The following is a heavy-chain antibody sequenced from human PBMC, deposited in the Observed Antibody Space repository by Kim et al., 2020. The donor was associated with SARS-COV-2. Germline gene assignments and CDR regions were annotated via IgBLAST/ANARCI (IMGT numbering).Heavy chain of an antibody. V-gene: IGHV3-30*04. CDR3: ARDFTRWMVRGVIGY. CDR2: ISYDGSNK. D-gene: IGHD3-10*01. J-gene: IGHJ4*02. CDR1: GFTFSSYA. Sequence: GGSLRLSCAASGFTFSSYAMHWVRQAPGKGLEWVAVISYDGSNKYYADSVKGRFTISRDNSKNTLYLQMNSLRAEDTAVYYCARDFTRWMVRGVIGYWGQGTLVTVSS.